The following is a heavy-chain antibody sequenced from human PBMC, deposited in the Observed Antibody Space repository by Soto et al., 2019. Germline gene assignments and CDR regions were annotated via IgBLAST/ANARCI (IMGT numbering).Heavy chain of an antibody. CDR2: ISAYNGNT. Sequence: GASVKVSCKASGYTFTSYGISWVRQAPGQGLEWMGWISAYNGNTNYAQKLQGRVTMTTDTSTSTAYMELRSLRPDDTAVYYCARDLYCSSTSCPSDYYGMDVWGQGTTVTVSS. J-gene: IGHJ6*02. D-gene: IGHD2-2*01. CDR1: GYTFTSYG. V-gene: IGHV1-18*04. CDR3: ARDLYCSSTSCPSDYYGMDV.